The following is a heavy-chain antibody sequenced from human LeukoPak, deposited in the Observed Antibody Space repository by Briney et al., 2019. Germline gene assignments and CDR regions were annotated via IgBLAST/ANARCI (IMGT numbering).Heavy chain of an antibody. CDR2: INPSGGST. J-gene: IGHJ5*02. CDR3: ARDFKTTVTTLSWFDP. V-gene: IGHV1-46*01. D-gene: IGHD4-17*01. CDR1: GYTFTSYY. Sequence: ASVKVSCKASGYTFTSYYMHWVRQAPGQGLEWMGIINPSGGSTSYAQKFQGRVTMTRDTPTSTVYMELSSLRSEDTAVYYCARDFKTTVTTLSWFDPWGQGTLVTVSS.